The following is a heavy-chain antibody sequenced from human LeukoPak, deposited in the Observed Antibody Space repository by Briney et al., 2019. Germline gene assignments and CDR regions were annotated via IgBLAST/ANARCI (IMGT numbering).Heavy chain of an antibody. CDR3: AKSGPETIFGVVITYYFDY. Sequence: GGSLRLSCAASGFTFSSYGMHWVRQAPGKGLEWVAFIRYDGSNKYYADSVKGRFTISRDNSKNALYLQMNSLRAEDTAVYYCAKSGPETIFGVVITYYFDYWGQGTLVTVSS. J-gene: IGHJ4*02. D-gene: IGHD3-3*01. CDR2: IRYDGSNK. CDR1: GFTFSSYG. V-gene: IGHV3-30*02.